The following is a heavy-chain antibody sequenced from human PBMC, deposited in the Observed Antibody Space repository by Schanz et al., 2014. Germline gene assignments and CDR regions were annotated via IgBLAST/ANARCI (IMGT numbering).Heavy chain of an antibody. CDR2: TSHDGSFT. D-gene: IGHD4-17*01. V-gene: IGHV3-74*01. Sequence: VQLVESGGGVAQPGGSLRLSCAASGFTFSSSWMHWVRQAPGKGLVWVSRTSHDGSFTTFADSVKGRFTISRDNARNTLYLQMNSLRAEDTAVYYCTRDTDYHFDYWGQGTLVTVSS. CDR3: TRDTDYHFDY. CDR1: GFTFSSSW. J-gene: IGHJ4*02.